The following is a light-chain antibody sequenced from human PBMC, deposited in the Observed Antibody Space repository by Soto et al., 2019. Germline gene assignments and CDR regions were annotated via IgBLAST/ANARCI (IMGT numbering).Light chain of an antibody. CDR1: KLGDKY. CDR3: QAWDSSTGV. V-gene: IGLV3-1*01. J-gene: IGLJ2*01. Sequence: SYELTQPPSVSVSPGQTASITCSGNKLGDKYVFWYQQKPGQSPVLVIYQDNKRPSGIPERFSGSNSGNTATLTISGTQTLDEGAYYCQAWDSSTGVFGGGTKLTVL. CDR2: QDN.